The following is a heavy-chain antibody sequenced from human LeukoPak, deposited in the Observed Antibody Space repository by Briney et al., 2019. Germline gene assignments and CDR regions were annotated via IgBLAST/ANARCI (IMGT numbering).Heavy chain of an antibody. CDR2: IHVGDSDR. CDR3: ARVYSNAFDI. Sequence: GDSLKISCKGSAYSFTTYWIAWVRQRPGKVLEWMGIIHVGDSDRRYSPSSQGQVTISAEKSITTAYLQWSSLKASDTAMYYCARVYSNAFDIWGQGTMVTVSS. J-gene: IGHJ3*02. D-gene: IGHD6-13*01. CDR1: AYSFTTYW. V-gene: IGHV5-51*01.